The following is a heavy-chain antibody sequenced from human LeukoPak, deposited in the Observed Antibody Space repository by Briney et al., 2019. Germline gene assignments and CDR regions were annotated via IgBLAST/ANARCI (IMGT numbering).Heavy chain of an antibody. V-gene: IGHV3-13*01. D-gene: IGHD1-1*01. CDR1: GFTFSDYD. Sequence: GGSLRLSCAASGFTFSDYDMHWVRQATGKGLEWVSAIGTAGDTYYTGSVKGRFTISRENAKNSLYLQMNSLRAGDTAVYYRARAAKERVGGVYYFDYWGQGTLVTVSS. J-gene: IGHJ4*02. CDR2: IGTAGDT. CDR3: ARAAKERVGGVYYFDY.